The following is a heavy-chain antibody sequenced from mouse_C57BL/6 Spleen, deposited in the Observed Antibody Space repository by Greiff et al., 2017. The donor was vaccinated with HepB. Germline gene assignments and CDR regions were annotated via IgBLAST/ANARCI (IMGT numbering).Heavy chain of an antibody. V-gene: IGHV1-62-2*01. CDR1: GYTFTEYT. CDR2: FYPGSGSI. CDR3: ARHEERAYYSDYNAWFAY. D-gene: IGHD2-5*01. J-gene: IGHJ3*01. Sequence: QVQLQQSGAELVKPGASVKLSCKASGYTFTEYTIHWVKQRSGQGLEWIGWFYPGSGSIKYNEKFKDKATLTADKSSSTVYMELSRLTSEDSAVYFCARHEERAYYSDYNAWFAYWGQGTLVTVSA.